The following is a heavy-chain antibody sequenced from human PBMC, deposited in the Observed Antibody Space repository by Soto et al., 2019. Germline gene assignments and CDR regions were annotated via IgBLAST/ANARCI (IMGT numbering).Heavy chain of an antibody. J-gene: IGHJ4*02. V-gene: IGHV2-5*02. D-gene: IGHD2-2*01. CDR1: GFSLSTSGVG. Sequence: QITLKESGPTLVKPTQTLTLTCTFSGFSLSTSGVGVGWIRQPPGKALEWLALIYWDDDKRYSPSLKSRLTSTKDTSKNQVVLTMTNMDPVDTATYYCALAVPILGSIVVVQAAIYWGQGTLVTVSS. CDR2: IYWDDDK. CDR3: ALAVPILGSIVVVQAAIY.